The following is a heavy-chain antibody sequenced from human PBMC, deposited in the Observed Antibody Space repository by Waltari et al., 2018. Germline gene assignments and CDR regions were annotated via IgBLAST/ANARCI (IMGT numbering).Heavy chain of an antibody. Sequence: EVQLVESGGGLVQPGGSLRLSCAASGFTFSGYWMSWVRQTPGKGREWVGNIKQDGTEQYYVDSVKGRFTISRDNAKNSLYLQMNSLRAEDTAVYYCVTMGLAHAFDIWGQGTMVTVSS. CDR2: IKQDGTEQ. V-gene: IGHV3-7*01. CDR3: VTMGLAHAFDI. D-gene: IGHD2-8*01. J-gene: IGHJ3*02. CDR1: GFTFSGYW.